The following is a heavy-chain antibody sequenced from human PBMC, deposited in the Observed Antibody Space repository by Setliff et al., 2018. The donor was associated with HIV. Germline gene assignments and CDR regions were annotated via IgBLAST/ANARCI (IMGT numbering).Heavy chain of an antibody. D-gene: IGHD3-22*01. CDR1: GFVFRNYN. Sequence: LRLSCAASGFVFRNYNMNWVRQAPGKGLEWVSSVSSDGRYIYYADSVRGRFTISRDDAKSSLYLQMYSLRAEDTAIYYCARDRASSAYYSHFDYWGQGNMVTVS. J-gene: IGHJ4*02. V-gene: IGHV3-21*06. CDR2: VSSDGRYI. CDR3: ARDRASSAYYSHFDY.